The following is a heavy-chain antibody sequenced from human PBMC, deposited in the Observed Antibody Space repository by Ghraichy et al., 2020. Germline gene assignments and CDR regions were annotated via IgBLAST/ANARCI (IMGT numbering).Heavy chain of an antibody. J-gene: IGHJ3*02. Sequence: SETLSLTCAVYGGSFSGYYWSWIRQPPGKGLEWIGEINHSGSTNYNPSLKSRVTISVDTSKNQFSLKLSSVTAADTAVYYCARGRNWFSRRDAFDIWGQGTMVTVSS. CDR2: INHSGST. CDR3: ARGRNWFSRRDAFDI. CDR1: GGSFSGYY. V-gene: IGHV4-34*01. D-gene: IGHD1-20*01.